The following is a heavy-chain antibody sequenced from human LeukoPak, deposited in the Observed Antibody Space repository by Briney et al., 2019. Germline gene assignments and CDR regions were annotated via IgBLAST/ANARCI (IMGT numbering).Heavy chain of an antibody. CDR3: AKDYGPLSSY. V-gene: IGHV3-21*04. Sequence: GGSLRLSCAASGFTFSSYTMNWVRQAPGKGLEWVSSISSGSSYINYADSVKGRFTISRDNSKNTLYLQMNSLRAEDTAVYYCAKDYGPLSSYWGQGILVTVSS. CDR1: GFTFSSYT. CDR2: ISSGSSYI. J-gene: IGHJ4*02. D-gene: IGHD4-17*01.